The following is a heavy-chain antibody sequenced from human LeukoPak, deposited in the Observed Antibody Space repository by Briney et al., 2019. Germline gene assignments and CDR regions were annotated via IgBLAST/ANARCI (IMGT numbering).Heavy chain of an antibody. CDR2: IKQDGSEK. D-gene: IGHD3-10*01. Sequence: PGGSLRLSCAASGFTFSSYWMSWVRQAPGKGLEWVANIKQDGSEKYYVDSVKGRFTISRDNAKNSLYLQMNSLRAEDTAAYYCARMMVRGVIGQYYYCYMDVWGKGTTVTVSS. CDR3: ARMMVRGVIGQYYYCYMDV. J-gene: IGHJ6*03. V-gene: IGHV3-7*01. CDR1: GFTFSSYW.